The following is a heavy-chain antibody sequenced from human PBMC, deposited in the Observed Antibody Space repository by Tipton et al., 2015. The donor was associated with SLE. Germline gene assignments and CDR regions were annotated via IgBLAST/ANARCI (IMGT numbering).Heavy chain of an antibody. CDR2: IKSQSDGGSA. D-gene: IGHD3-3*01. Sequence: SLRLSCAASGFTFSNAWMSWVRQAPGKGLEWVGHIKSQSDGGSADYAAPVKGRFTISRDDSKNTVFLEMRSLRAEDTAPYYCTSEFSFFGVGYYFDYWGQGALVTVSS. J-gene: IGHJ4*02. V-gene: IGHV3-15*01. CDR1: GFTFSNAW. CDR3: TSEFSFFGVGYYFDY.